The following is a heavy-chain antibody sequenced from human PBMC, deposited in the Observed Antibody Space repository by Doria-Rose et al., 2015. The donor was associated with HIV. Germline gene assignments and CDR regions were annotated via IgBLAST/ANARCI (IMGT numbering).Heavy chain of an antibody. J-gene: IGHJ4*02. Sequence: ESGPVLVKPTETLTLTCTVSGVSLSSPGMGVSWIRQPPGKALEWLGNIFSDDERSYKTTLKSRLTISSGTSKSQVVLTMTDMDPVDTATYYCARIKSSRWYHKYYFDFWGQGTLVIVSA. CDR2: IFSDDER. CDR3: ARIKSSRWYHKYYFDF. D-gene: IGHD6-13*01. V-gene: IGHV2-26*01. CDR1: GVSLSSPGMG.